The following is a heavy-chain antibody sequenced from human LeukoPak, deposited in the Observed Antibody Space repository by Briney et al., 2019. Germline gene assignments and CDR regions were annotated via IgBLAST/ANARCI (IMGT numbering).Heavy chain of an antibody. J-gene: IGHJ4*02. V-gene: IGHV3-30*18. CDR1: GFTFSSYG. CDR3: AKDLIGGGCRFCPFDY. Sequence: ERSLRLSCAASGFTFSSYGMHWVRQAPGKGLEWVAVISYDGSNKYYADSVKGRFTISRDNSKNTLYLQMNSLRAEDTAVYYCAKDLIGGGCRFCPFDYWGQGTLVTVSS. CDR2: ISYDGSNK. D-gene: IGHD6-19*01.